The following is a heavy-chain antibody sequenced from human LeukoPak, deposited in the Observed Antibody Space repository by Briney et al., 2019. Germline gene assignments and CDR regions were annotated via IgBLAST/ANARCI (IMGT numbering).Heavy chain of an antibody. V-gene: IGHV3-66*01. Sequence: GGSLRLSCAASGFTVSTHYMSWVRQAPGKGLDWVSVIDNGGYTQYADSVKGRFTISRDNSKNTVYLQMNSLRAEDTAVYYCAKDMDHDYDDYGFDYWGQGTPVTVSS. D-gene: IGHD4-17*01. CDR1: GFTVSTHY. CDR3: AKDMDHDYDDYGFDY. J-gene: IGHJ4*02. CDR2: IDNGGYT.